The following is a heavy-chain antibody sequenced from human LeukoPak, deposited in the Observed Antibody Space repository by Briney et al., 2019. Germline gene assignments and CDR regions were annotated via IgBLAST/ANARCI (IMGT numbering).Heavy chain of an antibody. CDR1: GYTFTGYY. J-gene: IGHJ4*02. V-gene: IGHV1-2*02. CDR2: INPNSGGT. Sequence: ASVKVSCKASGYTFTGYYMHWVQQAPGQGLEWMGWINPNSGGTNYAQKFQGRVTMTRDTSISTAYMELSRLRSDDTAVYYCARTSRRIAAAGTYGRSDYWGQGTLVTVSS. D-gene: IGHD6-13*01. CDR3: ARTSRRIAAAGTYGRSDY.